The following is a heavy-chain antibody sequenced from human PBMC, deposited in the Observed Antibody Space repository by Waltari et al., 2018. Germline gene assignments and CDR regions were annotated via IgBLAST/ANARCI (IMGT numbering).Heavy chain of an antibody. CDR3: ARRGDYGDYVSDY. Sequence: QLQLQESGPGLVKPSETLSLTCTVSGGSISSSSYYWGWIRQPPGKGLEWIGSIYYSGSTYYNPSLKSRVTISVDTSKNQFSLKLSFVTAADTAVYYCARRGDYGDYVSDYWGQGTLVTVSS. V-gene: IGHV4-39*07. J-gene: IGHJ4*02. CDR2: IYYSGST. CDR1: GGSISSSSYY. D-gene: IGHD4-17*01.